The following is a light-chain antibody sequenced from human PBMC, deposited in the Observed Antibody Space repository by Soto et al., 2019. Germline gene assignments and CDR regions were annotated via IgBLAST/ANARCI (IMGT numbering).Light chain of an antibody. CDR2: WSS. Sequence: DIVMTQFPDSLAMSLGERATINCKSSQSVFDSSNNKNYISWYQQKPGQPPNLLISWSSARASGVPDRFNGGGSGTDFTLTINGLQAEDVAIYYCQQYYSVPFTFGPGTKV. J-gene: IGKJ3*01. V-gene: IGKV4-1*01. CDR3: QQYYSVPFT. CDR1: QSVFDSSNNKNY.